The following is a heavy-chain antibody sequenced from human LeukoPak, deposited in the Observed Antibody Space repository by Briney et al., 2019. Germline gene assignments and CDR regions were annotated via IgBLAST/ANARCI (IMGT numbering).Heavy chain of an antibody. J-gene: IGHJ4*02. Sequence: GGSLRLPCAASGFTVSSNYMSWVRQAPGKGLEWVSVIYSGGSTYYADSVKGRFTISRDNSKNTLYLQMNSLRAEDTAVYYCARDRVTMVRGVTLEYYFDYWGQGTLVTVSS. CDR2: IYSGGST. D-gene: IGHD3-10*01. CDR1: GFTVSSNY. CDR3: ARDRVTMVRGVTLEYYFDY. V-gene: IGHV3-53*01.